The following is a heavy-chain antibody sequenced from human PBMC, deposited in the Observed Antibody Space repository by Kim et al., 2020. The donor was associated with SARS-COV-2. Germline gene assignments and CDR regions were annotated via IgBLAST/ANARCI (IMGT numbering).Heavy chain of an antibody. Sequence: GGSLRLSCAASGFTFSSYAIHWVRQAPGKGLEWVAVISYDGSNKYYADSVKGRFTISRDNSKNSLYLQMNSLRAEDTAVYYCARDFLAMFISSWYRGVWGKLVDSWGQGTLVTVSS. CDR1: GFTFSSYA. CDR2: ISYDGSNK. D-gene: IGHD6-13*01. J-gene: IGHJ4*02. V-gene: IGHV3-30-3*01. CDR3: ARDFLAMFISSWYRGVWGKLVDS.